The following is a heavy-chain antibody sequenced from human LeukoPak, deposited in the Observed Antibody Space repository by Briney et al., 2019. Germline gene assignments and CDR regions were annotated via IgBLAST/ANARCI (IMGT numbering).Heavy chain of an antibody. CDR2: INHSGST. Sequence: SETLSLTCAVYGGSFSGYYWSWIRQPPGKGLEWIGEINHSGSTNYNPSLKSRVTISVDTSKNQFSLKLSSVTAADTAVYYCARQPRIMITFGGVIVSWFDPWGQGTLVTVSS. CDR1: GGSFSGYY. J-gene: IGHJ5*02. CDR3: ARQPRIMITFGGVIVSWFDP. V-gene: IGHV4-34*01. D-gene: IGHD3-16*02.